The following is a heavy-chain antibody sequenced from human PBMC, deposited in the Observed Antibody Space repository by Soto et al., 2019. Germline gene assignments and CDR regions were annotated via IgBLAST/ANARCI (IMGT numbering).Heavy chain of an antibody. Sequence: QLQLQESGSGLVKPSQTLSLTCAVSGGSISSGGYSWSWIRQPPGKGLEWIGYIYHSGSTYYNPSPXSXXTISVDRSKNQFSLKLSSVTAADTAVYYCARQPYQNDAFDIWGQGTMVTVSS. D-gene: IGHD2-2*01. J-gene: IGHJ3*02. CDR3: ARQPYQNDAFDI. V-gene: IGHV4-30-2*01. CDR1: GGSISSGGYS. CDR2: IYHSGST.